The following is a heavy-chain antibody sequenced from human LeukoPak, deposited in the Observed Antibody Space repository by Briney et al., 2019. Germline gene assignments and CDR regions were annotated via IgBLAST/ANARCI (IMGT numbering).Heavy chain of an antibody. V-gene: IGHV3-30-3*01. D-gene: IGHD2/OR15-2a*01. Sequence: GRSLRLSCAASGFTFSSYAMHWVRQAPGKGLEWVAVISYDGSNKYYADSVKGRFTISRDNSKNTLYLQMNSLRAEDTAVYYCARVAETTFDEAEYFQHWGQGTLVTVSS. CDR2: ISYDGSNK. CDR1: GFTFSSYA. CDR3: ARVAETTFDEAEYFQH. J-gene: IGHJ1*01.